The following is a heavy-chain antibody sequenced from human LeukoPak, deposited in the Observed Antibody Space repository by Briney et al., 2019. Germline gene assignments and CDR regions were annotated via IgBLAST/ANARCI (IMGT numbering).Heavy chain of an antibody. CDR1: GGTFSSYA. Sequence: SAKVSCKASGGTFSSYAISWVRQAPGQGLEWMGGIIPIFGTANYAQKFQGRVTITADESTSTAYMELSSLRSEDAAVYYCARGGKAVAGIFYYYGMDVWGQGTTVTVSS. D-gene: IGHD6-19*01. V-gene: IGHV1-69*13. CDR3: ARGGKAVAGIFYYYGMDV. J-gene: IGHJ6*02. CDR2: IIPIFGTA.